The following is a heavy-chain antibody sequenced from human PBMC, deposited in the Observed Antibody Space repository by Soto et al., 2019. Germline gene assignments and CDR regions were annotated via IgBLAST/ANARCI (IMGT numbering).Heavy chain of an antibody. V-gene: IGHV3-48*03. CDR3: ARGAYCGGDCYSAPPDY. CDR2: ISSSGSTI. J-gene: IGHJ4*02. D-gene: IGHD2-21*02. CDR1: GFTFSSYE. Sequence: GGSLRLCCAASGFTFSSYEMNWVRQAPGKGLEWVSYISSSGSTIYYADSVKGRFTISRDNAKNSLYLQMNSLRAEDTAVYYCARGAYCGGDCYSAPPDYWGQGTLVTVSS.